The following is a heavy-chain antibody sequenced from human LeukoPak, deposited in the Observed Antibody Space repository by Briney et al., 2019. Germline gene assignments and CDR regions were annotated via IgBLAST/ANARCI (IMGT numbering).Heavy chain of an antibody. Sequence: GGSLRLSCAASGFTFSSSAMSWVRQAPGKGLEWVANIKQDGSEKYYVDSVKGRFTISRDNAKNSLYLQMNSLRAEDTAVYYCARVLGGSYFDYWGQGTLVTVSS. CDR1: GFTFSSSA. CDR2: IKQDGSEK. CDR3: ARVLGGSYFDY. D-gene: IGHD1-26*01. J-gene: IGHJ4*02. V-gene: IGHV3-7*01.